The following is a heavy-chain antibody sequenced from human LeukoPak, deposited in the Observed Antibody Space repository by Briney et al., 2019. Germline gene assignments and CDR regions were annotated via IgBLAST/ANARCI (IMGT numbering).Heavy chain of an antibody. Sequence: GESLKISCKGSGYSFTSYWIGWVRQMPGKGLEWMGIIYPGDSDTRYSPSFQGQVTISADKSISTAYLQWSSLKASDTAMYYWARHPPLWFGETGWFDPWGQGTLVTVSS. CDR3: ARHPPLWFGETGWFDP. J-gene: IGHJ5*02. V-gene: IGHV5-51*01. D-gene: IGHD3-10*01. CDR2: IYPGDSDT. CDR1: GYSFTSYW.